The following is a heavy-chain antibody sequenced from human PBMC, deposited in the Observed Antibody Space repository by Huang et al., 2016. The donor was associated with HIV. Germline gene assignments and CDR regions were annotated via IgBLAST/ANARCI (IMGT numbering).Heavy chain of an antibody. V-gene: IGHV1-2*02. CDR1: GYTFTDSN. J-gene: IGHJ4*02. Sequence: SCKASGYTFTDSNIHWVRQAPGQGLEWMGWINPKRGGTIYAQRVQGRITMTRDTTISTVHMDLRRIQSDDTAVYFCARDWSFGSSTSPADWGQGTLVTVSS. CDR2: INPKRGGT. CDR3: ARDWSFGSSTSPAD. D-gene: IGHD6-6*01.